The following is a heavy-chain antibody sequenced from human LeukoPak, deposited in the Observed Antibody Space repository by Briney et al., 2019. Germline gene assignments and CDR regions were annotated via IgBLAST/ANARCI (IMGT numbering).Heavy chain of an antibody. CDR1: GGSFSGYY. CDR2: INHSGST. Sequence: ASETLSLTCAVYGGSFSGYYWSWIRQPPGKGLEWIGEINHSGSTNYNPSLKSRVTISVDTSKNQFSLKLSSVTAADTAVYYCARLGTYYYGSGRTDAFDIWGQGTMVTVSS. CDR3: ARLGTYYYGSGRTDAFDI. V-gene: IGHV4-34*01. J-gene: IGHJ3*02. D-gene: IGHD3-10*01.